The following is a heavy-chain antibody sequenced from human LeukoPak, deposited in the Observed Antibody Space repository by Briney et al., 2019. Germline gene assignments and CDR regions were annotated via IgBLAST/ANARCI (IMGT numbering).Heavy chain of an antibody. CDR3: ARGMTRDAFDI. CDR1: GYSFINYG. Sequence: GASVKVSCKASGYSFINYGISWVRQAPGQGLEWMGWISVYNGNTNYVQKLQGRVTMTTDTSTNTAYMELRSLRSDDTAVYYCARGMTRDAFDIWGQGTKVTVSS. V-gene: IGHV1-18*01. CDR2: ISVYNGNT. J-gene: IGHJ3*02. D-gene: IGHD1-14*01.